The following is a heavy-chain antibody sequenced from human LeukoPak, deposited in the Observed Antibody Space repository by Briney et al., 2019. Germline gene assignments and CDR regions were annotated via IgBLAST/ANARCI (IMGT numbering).Heavy chain of an antibody. D-gene: IGHD3-22*01. CDR2: INAYNGNT. J-gene: IGHJ3*02. CDR3: ARVGGGSSGYYQDAFDI. Sequence: ASVKVSCKTSGYTFTSYGISWVRQAPGQGLEWMGWINAYNGNTNYAQKLQGRVTMTTDTSTSTAYVDLRSLRSGDTAVYYCARVGGGSSGYYQDAFDIWGQGTMVTVYS. V-gene: IGHV1-18*01. CDR1: GYTFTSYG.